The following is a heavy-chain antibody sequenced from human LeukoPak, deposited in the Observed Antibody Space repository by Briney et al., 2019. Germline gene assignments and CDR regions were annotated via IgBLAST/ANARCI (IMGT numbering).Heavy chain of an antibody. CDR1: DGSISNYY. CDR2: ISYSGTT. Sequence: SETLSLTCTISDGSISNYYWIWIRQPPGKGLEWVGYISYSGTTKYNPSLKSRVTISLDTAENQFSLELSSVTAAGTAVYYCARRGSGSYSPFDSWGQGTLVTVSS. J-gene: IGHJ4*02. V-gene: IGHV4-59*12. D-gene: IGHD3-10*01. CDR3: ARRGSGSYSPFDS.